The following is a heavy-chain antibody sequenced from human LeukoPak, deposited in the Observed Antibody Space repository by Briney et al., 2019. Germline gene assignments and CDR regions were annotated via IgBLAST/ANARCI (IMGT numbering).Heavy chain of an antibody. CDR3: ARTWSYYDILTGYFPYYYYMDV. V-gene: IGHV4-59*11. D-gene: IGHD3-9*01. Sequence: SETLSLTCTVSGGSISSHYWSWIRQPPGKGLEWIGYIYYSGSTNYNPSLKSRVTISVDTSKNQFSLKLSSVTAADMAVYYCARTWSYYDILTGYFPYYYYMDVWGKGTTVTVPS. CDR2: IYYSGST. J-gene: IGHJ6*03. CDR1: GGSISSHY.